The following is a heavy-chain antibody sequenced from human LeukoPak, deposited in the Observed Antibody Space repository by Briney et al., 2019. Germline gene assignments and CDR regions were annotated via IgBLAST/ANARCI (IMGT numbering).Heavy chain of an antibody. J-gene: IGHJ3*02. D-gene: IGHD3-22*01. V-gene: IGHV3-23*01. CDR3: ARDRPDYYDSSGYYEVLDAFDI. CDR2: ISGSGGST. Sequence: GGSLRLSCAASGFTFSSYAMSWVRQAPGKGLEWVSAISGSGGSTYYADSVKGRFTISRDNSKNTLNLQMNSLRAEDTAVYYCARDRPDYYDSSGYYEVLDAFDIWGQGTMVTVSS. CDR1: GFTFSSYA.